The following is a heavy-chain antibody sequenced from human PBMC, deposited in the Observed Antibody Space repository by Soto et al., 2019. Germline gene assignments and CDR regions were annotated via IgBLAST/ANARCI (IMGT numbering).Heavy chain of an antibody. CDR1: GGFVRRDP. CDR3: AKGAGQWELPL. V-gene: IGHV1-69*01. Sequence: QLQLVQSGAEVQKTGSSVKVSCKASGGFVRRDPISWVRQAPGQGPEWIGGIIPVFGSPTYAEKFQGRVTITADESSRTAYLELTSLKSEDTAVYFCAKGAGQWELPLWGQGTQVTVSS. CDR2: IIPVFGSP. D-gene: IGHD1-7*01. J-gene: IGHJ4*02.